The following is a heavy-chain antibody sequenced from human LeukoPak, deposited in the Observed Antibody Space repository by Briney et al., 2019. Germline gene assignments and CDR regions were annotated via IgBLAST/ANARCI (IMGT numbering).Heavy chain of an antibody. J-gene: IGHJ4*02. CDR3: ARDYKVPALVSYYLDY. CDR2: IYTSGST. V-gene: IGHV4-4*07. Sequence: KTSETLSLTCTVSGGSISSYYWSWIRQPAGKGLEWIGRIYTSGSTNYNPSLKSRVTMSVDTSKNQFSLKLSSVTAADTAVYYCARDYKVPALVSYYLDYWGQGTLVTVSS. D-gene: IGHD2-2*01. CDR1: GGSISSYY.